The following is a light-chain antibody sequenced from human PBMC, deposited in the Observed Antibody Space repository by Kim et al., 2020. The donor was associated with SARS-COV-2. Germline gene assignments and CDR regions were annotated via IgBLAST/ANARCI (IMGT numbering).Light chain of an antibody. V-gene: IGLV3-21*04. CDR2: YDS. J-gene: IGLJ1*01. CDR1: DIGSKS. CDR3: QVWDNTRDV. Sequence: VAPETTAAITCGGNDIGSKSVHWYQQKPCQAPVLVIYYDSDRPSGIPERFSGSNSGNTATLTISRVEAGDEADYYCQVWDNTRDVFGTGTKVTVL.